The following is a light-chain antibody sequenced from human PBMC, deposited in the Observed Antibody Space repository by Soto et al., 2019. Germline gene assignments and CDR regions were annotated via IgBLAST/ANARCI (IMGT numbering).Light chain of an antibody. V-gene: IGKV1-39*01. J-gene: IGKJ4*01. CDR1: DNIGSN. Sequence: DIQLTQSPAALSAPLPYPVPTTCRASDNIGSNLNWYQHQTGTAPKLLIYAASSLQGGVPSRFSGSGYGTQFTLTISGLQAEDFATYYCQQSYKILTFGRGTKVDIK. CDR2: AAS. CDR3: QQSYKILT.